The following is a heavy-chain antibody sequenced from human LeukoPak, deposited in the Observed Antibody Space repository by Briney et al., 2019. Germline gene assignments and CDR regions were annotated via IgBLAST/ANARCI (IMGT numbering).Heavy chain of an antibody. CDR1: GYTFTGYY. CDR2: INPNSGGT. CDR3: AREVISSGYYLDY. V-gene: IGHV1-2*02. D-gene: IGHD3-22*01. Sequence: ASVKVSCKASGYTFTGYYMHWVRQAPGQGLEWMGWINPNSGGTNYAQKFQGRVTISVDTSKSQFSLKLSSVTAADTAVYYCAREVISSGYYLDYWGQGTLATVSS. J-gene: IGHJ4*02.